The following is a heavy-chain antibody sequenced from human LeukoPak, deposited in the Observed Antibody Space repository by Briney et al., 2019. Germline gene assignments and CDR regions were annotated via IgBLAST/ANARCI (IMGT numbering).Heavy chain of an antibody. CDR1: GGSFSGYY. Sequence: SETLSLTCAVYGGSFSGYYWSWIRQPPGKGLEWIGDINHSGSTNYNPSLKSRVTISVDTSKNQFSLKLSSVTAADTAVYYCARGENSSGWYGYYYYYMDVWGKGTTVTVSS. J-gene: IGHJ6*03. CDR2: INHSGST. D-gene: IGHD6-19*01. CDR3: ARGENSSGWYGYYYYYMDV. V-gene: IGHV4-34*01.